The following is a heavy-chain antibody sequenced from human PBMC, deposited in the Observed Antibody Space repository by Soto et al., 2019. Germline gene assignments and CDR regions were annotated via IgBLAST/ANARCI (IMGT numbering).Heavy chain of an antibody. CDR2: IDPSDSYT. V-gene: IGHV5-10-1*01. CDR1: GYSFTSYW. D-gene: IGHD4-17*01. J-gene: IGHJ4*02. CDR3: AGHLDIDNGHYDY. Sequence: PGESLKISCKGSGYSFTSYWISWVRQMPGKGLEWMGRIDPSDSYTNYSPSFQGHVTMSADKSISTAYLQWSSLKASDTAMYYCAGHLDIDNGHYDYWGQGTMVTVAS.